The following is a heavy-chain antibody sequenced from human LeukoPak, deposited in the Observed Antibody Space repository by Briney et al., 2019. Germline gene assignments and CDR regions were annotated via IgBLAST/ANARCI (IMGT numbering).Heavy chain of an antibody. CDR3: ARGGSSGWYTDI. D-gene: IGHD6-13*01. J-gene: IGHJ3*02. CDR1: GGTFSSYA. V-gene: IGHV1-69*05. Sequence: SVKVSCKASGGTFSSYAISWVRQAPGQGLEWVGRIIPIFGTANYAQKFQGRVTITTDESTSTAYMELSSLRSEDTAVYYCARGGSSGWYTDIWGQGTMVTVSS. CDR2: IIPIFGTA.